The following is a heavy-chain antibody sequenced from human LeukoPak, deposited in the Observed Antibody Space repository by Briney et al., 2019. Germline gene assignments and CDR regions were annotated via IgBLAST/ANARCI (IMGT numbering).Heavy chain of an antibody. V-gene: IGHV3-21*01. D-gene: IGHD3-22*01. CDR1: GFTFSSYA. J-gene: IGHJ4*02. CDR3: ATGSDSSGKGLG. CDR2: ISSSSSYI. Sequence: GGSLRLSCAASGFTFSSYAMSWVRQTPGKGLEWVSSISSSSSYIYYADSVKGRFTISRDNAKNSLYLQMNSLRAEDTAVYYCATGSDSSGKGLGWGQGTLVTVSS.